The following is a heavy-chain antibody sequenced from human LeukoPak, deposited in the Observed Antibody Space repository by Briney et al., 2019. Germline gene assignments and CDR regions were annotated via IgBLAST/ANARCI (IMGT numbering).Heavy chain of an antibody. J-gene: IGHJ4*02. D-gene: IGHD3-22*01. Sequence: PRGSLRLSCAASGFTFSDYYMSWISQAPGKGLEWVSYIRSSGSNKYAADSVKGRFTNSRDNAKNALFLQKKSLRAEDAVVYYCSRTRRNYYDSSGLFEYWDQGTLVTVSS. V-gene: IGHV3-11*01. CDR1: GFTFSDYY. CDR3: SRTRRNYYDSSGLFEY. CDR2: IRSSGSNK.